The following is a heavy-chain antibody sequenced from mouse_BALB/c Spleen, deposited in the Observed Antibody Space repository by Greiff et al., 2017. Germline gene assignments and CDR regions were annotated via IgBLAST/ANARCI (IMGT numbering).Heavy chain of an antibody. CDR1: GYTFTSYW. Sequence: QVQLQQPGAELVRPGASVKLSCKASGYTFTSYWINWVKQRPGQGLEWIGNIYPSDSYTNYNQKFKDKATLTVDKSSSTAYMQLSSPTSEDSAVYYGTRSGYYGSRYLDVWGAGTTVTVSS. J-gene: IGHJ1*01. CDR3: TRSGYYGSRYLDV. D-gene: IGHD1-1*01. V-gene: IGHV1-69*02. CDR2: IYPSDSYT.